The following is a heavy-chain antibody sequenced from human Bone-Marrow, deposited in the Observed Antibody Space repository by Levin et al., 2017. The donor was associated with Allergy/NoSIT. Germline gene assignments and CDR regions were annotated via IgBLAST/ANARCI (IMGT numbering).Heavy chain of an antibody. CDR2: MSGSGSSI. CDR3: ARNWNWGWGDDY. J-gene: IGHJ4*02. CDR1: GFTFSMYG. V-gene: IGHV3-48*02. D-gene: IGHD7-27*01. Sequence: GGSLRLSCAASGFTFSMYGMNWVRQAPGKGPEWVSYMSGSGSSIDYSDSVKGRFFISRDNAKNSLYLQMNSLRDEDTAVYYCARNWNWGWGDDYWGQGTLVAVAS.